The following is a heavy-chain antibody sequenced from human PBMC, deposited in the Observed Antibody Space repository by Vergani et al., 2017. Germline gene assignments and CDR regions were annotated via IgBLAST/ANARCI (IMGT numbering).Heavy chain of an antibody. D-gene: IGHD6-19*01. CDR3: ARDERSGWPYDYYYMDV. J-gene: IGHJ6*03. V-gene: IGHV4-61*02. CDR2: IYTSGST. Sequence: QVQLQESGPGLVKPSQTLSLTCTVSGASISSNNYYWSWIRQPAGKGLEWIGRIYTSGSTKYNPSLKSRVTMSVDTSKNRFSLKLSSVTAADTAVYYCARDERSGWPYDYYYMDVWGKGTTVTVSS. CDR1: GASISSNNYY.